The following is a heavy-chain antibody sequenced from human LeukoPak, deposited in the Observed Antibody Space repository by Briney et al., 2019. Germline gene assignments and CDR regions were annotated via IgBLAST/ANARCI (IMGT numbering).Heavy chain of an antibody. Sequence: GGSLRLSCAASGFTFSNAWMSWVRQAPGKGLEWVGRIKSKTDGGTTDYAAPVKGSFTISRDDSKNTLYLQMNSLKTEDTAVYYCTTYCSSTSCYPDYWGQGTLVTVSS. D-gene: IGHD2-2*01. J-gene: IGHJ4*02. CDR3: TTYCSSTSCYPDY. CDR2: IKSKTDGGTT. V-gene: IGHV3-15*01. CDR1: GFTFSNAW.